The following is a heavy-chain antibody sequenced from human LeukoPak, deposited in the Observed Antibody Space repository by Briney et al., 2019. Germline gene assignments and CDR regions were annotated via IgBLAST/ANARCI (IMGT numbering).Heavy chain of an antibody. Sequence: GASVKVSCKASGGTFSSYAISWARQAPGQGLEWMGRIIPILGIANYAQKFQGRVTITADKSASTAYMELSSLRSEDTAVYYCARDSPGVAARPGYYYGMDVWGQGTTVTVSS. CDR1: GGTFSSYA. V-gene: IGHV1-69*04. CDR2: IIPILGIA. J-gene: IGHJ6*02. D-gene: IGHD6-6*01. CDR3: ARDSPGVAARPGYYYGMDV.